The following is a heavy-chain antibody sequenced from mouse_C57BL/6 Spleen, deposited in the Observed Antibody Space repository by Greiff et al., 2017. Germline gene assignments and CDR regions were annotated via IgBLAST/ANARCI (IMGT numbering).Heavy chain of an antibody. CDR1: GFTFSSYG. CDR3: AGRLDSSGYGSYFDY. V-gene: IGHV5-6*02. D-gene: IGHD3-2*02. J-gene: IGHJ2*01. CDR2: ISSGGSYT. Sequence: EVKLVESGGDLVKPGGSLKLSCAASGFTFSSYGMSWVRQTPDKRLEWVATISSGGSYTYYPDSVKGRFTISRDNAKNTLYLQMGSLKSEDTAMYYCAGRLDSSGYGSYFDYWGQGTTLTVSS.